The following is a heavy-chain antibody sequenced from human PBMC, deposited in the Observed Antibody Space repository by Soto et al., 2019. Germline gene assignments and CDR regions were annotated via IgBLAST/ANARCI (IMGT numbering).Heavy chain of an antibody. CDR3: ARQPAWGASKGAMDV. V-gene: IGHV5-51*01. CDR2: IYPGDSDT. D-gene: IGHD7-27*01. J-gene: IGHJ6*02. CDR1: GYSFSTYW. Sequence: GESLKISSQVSGYSFSTYWVAWVRQRPGKGLEWMGIIYPGDSDTRYSPSFQGEVTISADKSVTTAYLQWNSLKASDTAIYYCARQPAWGASKGAMDVWAQGTTVTVSS.